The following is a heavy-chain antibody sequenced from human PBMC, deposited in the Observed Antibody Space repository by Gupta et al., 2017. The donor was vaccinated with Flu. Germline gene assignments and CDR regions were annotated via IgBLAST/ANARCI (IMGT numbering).Heavy chain of an antibody. J-gene: IGHJ4*02. Sequence: QVQLVQSGAEVKKPGSSVTVSCTASGGTFSSYAISCVRQAPGQGLEWMGGIIPIFGTANYAQKFQGRVTITADESTSTAYMELSSLRSEDTAVYYCARDPLVDTDLGGDYWGQGTLVTVAS. CDR1: GGTFSSYA. V-gene: IGHV1-69*01. CDR2: IIPIFGTA. CDR3: ARDPLVDTDLGGDY. D-gene: IGHD5-18*01.